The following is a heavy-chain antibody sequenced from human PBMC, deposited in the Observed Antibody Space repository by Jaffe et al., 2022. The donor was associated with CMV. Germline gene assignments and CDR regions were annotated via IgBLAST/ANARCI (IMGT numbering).Heavy chain of an antibody. Sequence: EVQLVESGGGLVKPGGSLRLSCAASGFTFSSYSMNWVRQAPGKGLEWVSSISSSSSYIYYADSVKGRFTISRDNAKNSLYLQMNSLRAEDTAVYYCARDNGYSYGYGAFDIWGQGTMVTVSS. CDR3: ARDNGYSYGYGAFDI. CDR2: ISSSSSYI. V-gene: IGHV3-21*01. CDR1: GFTFSSYS. J-gene: IGHJ3*02. D-gene: IGHD5-18*01.